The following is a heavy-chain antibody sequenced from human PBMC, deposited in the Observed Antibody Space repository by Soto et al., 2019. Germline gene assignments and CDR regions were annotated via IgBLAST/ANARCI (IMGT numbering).Heavy chain of an antibody. CDR1: GYTFTGYY. CDR2: INPNSGGT. D-gene: IGHD4-17*01. Sequence: GASVKVSCKASGYTFTGYYMHWVRQAPGQGLEWMGWINPNSGGTNYAQKFQGRVTMTRDTSISTAYMELSRLRSDDTAVYYCARDMAYGDYLPAQYWGQGTLVTVSS. CDR3: ARDMAYGDYLPAQY. J-gene: IGHJ4*02. V-gene: IGHV1-2*02.